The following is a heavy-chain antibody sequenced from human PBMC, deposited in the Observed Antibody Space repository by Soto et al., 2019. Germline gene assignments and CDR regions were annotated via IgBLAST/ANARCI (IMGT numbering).Heavy chain of an antibody. CDR2: IYYSGST. J-gene: IGHJ5*02. CDR1: GGSISSGDYY. CDR3: ARAFGDYPLTWFDP. Sequence: TLYLTLTVSGGSISSGDYYLSWIRQPPGKGLEWIGYIYYSGSTYYNPSLKSRVTISVDTSKNQFSLKLSSVTAADTAVYYCARAFGDYPLTWFDPWGQGTLVTVSS. V-gene: IGHV4-30-4*01. D-gene: IGHD5-12*01.